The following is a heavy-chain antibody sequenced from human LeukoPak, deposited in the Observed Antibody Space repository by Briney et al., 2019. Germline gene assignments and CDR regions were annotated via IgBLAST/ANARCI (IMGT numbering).Heavy chain of an antibody. J-gene: IGHJ4*02. CDR1: GGSISSGSYY. CDR3: AGNYYGSGSYYSEDRY. CDR2: IYTSGST. V-gene: IGHV4-61*02. Sequence: SETLSLTCTVSGGSISSGSYYWSWIRQPAGKGLKWIGRIYTSGSTNYNPSLKSRVTISVDTSKNQFSLKLSSVTAADTAVYYCAGNYYGSGSYYSEDRYWGQGTLVTVSS. D-gene: IGHD3-10*01.